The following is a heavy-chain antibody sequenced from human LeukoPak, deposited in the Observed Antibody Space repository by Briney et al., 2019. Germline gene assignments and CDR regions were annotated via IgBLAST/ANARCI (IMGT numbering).Heavy chain of an antibody. V-gene: IGHV1-69*01. J-gene: IGHJ4*02. CDR1: GGTFSSYA. CDR3: AREYFWSGYSPTSRQYFDY. Sequence: SVKVSCKASGGTFSSYAISWVRQAPGQGLEWMGGIIPIFGTANYAQKFQGRVTITADESASTAYMELSSLRSEDTAVYYCAREYFWSGYSPTSRQYFDYWGQGTLVTVSS. D-gene: IGHD3-3*01. CDR2: IIPIFGTA.